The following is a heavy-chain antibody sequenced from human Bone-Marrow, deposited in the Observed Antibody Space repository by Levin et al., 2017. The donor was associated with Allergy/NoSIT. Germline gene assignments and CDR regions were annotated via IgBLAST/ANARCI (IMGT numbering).Heavy chain of an antibody. CDR2: ISWDASTT. D-gene: IGHD6-19*01. CDR1: GFTFNDYT. J-gene: IGHJ4*02. Sequence: GESLKISCAASGFTFNDYTMHWVRQAPQRGLEWVSLISWDASTTYYADSVRGRFTISRDNSKNALYLQMNSLTTEDTALYYCAKDLSPRIAVTGNFEYWGQGTLVTVSS. V-gene: IGHV3-43*01. CDR3: AKDLSPRIAVTGNFEY.